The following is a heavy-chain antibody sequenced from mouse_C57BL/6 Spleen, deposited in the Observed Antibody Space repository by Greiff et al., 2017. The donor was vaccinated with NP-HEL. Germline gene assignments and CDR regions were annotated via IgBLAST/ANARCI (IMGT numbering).Heavy chain of an antibody. J-gene: IGHJ1*03. D-gene: IGHD2-3*01. CDR1: GYAFTNYL. CDR2: INPGRGGT. CDR3: AGGDGYSHWYFDV. Sequence: QVQLQQSGAELVRPGTSVKVSCKASGYAFTNYLIEWVKQRPGQGLEWIGVINPGRGGTNYNEKFKGKATLTADKSSSTAYMQLSSLTSEDSAVYFCAGGDGYSHWYFDVWGTGTTVTVSS. V-gene: IGHV1-54*01.